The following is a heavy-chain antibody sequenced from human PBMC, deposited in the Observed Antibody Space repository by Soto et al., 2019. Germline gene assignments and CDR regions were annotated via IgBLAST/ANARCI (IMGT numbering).Heavy chain of an antibody. CDR1: GYTFTSYG. J-gene: IGHJ5*02. Sequence: ASVKVSCKASGYTFTSYGISWVRQAPGQGLEWMGWISAYNGNTNYAQKLQGRVTMTTDTSTSTAYMELRSLRSDDTAVYYRARDAPYDSSGYYYGWFDPWGQGTLVTVSS. V-gene: IGHV1-18*04. CDR2: ISAYNGNT. D-gene: IGHD3-22*01. CDR3: ARDAPYDSSGYYYGWFDP.